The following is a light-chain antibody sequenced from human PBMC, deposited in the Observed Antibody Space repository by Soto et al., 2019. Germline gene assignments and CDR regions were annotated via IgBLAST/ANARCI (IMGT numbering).Light chain of an antibody. Sequence: AIQMTQSPSSLSVSAGDRVTITCRASQDIRTELGWYQQKPGKAPRLLIYGAFSLQSGVPSRFSGSGSGTDFTLTISSLQPDDFATYYCLQDFKYPRTFGQGTKVEV. CDR2: GAF. CDR1: QDIRTE. J-gene: IGKJ1*01. V-gene: IGKV1-6*01. CDR3: LQDFKYPRT.